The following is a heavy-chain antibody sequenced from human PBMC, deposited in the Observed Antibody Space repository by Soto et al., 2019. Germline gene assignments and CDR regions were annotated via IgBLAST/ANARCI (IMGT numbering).Heavy chain of an antibody. V-gene: IGHV1-18*01. Sequence: QVQLVQSGDEVKKPGASVKVSCKASGYIFVNYGIAWVRQAPGQRLEWMGWISPYTGNTHSATKVQGRLTMTTDTSTITAYMDLGSLTSDDTAVYYCVMVDNYVTPTPQDVWGQGTTVTVSS. CDR2: ISPYTGNT. CDR1: GYIFVNYG. J-gene: IGHJ6*02. CDR3: VMVDNYVTPTPQDV. D-gene: IGHD3-16*01.